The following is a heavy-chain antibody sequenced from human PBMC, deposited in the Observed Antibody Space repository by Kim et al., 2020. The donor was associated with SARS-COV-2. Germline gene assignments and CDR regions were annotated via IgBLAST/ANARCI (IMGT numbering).Heavy chain of an antibody. D-gene: IGHD5-12*01. CDR2: NSYSGST. CDR1: GGSISSNY. CDR3: ARQYSGNGGGYFDY. Sequence: SETLSLTCTVSGGSISSNYWSWIRQPPGKGLEWIGYNSYSGSTDCNPSLKSRVTISVDASKNQFSLKLTSVTAADTAVYYCARQYSGNGGGYFDYWGQGTLVTVSS. V-gene: IGHV4-59*01. J-gene: IGHJ4*02.